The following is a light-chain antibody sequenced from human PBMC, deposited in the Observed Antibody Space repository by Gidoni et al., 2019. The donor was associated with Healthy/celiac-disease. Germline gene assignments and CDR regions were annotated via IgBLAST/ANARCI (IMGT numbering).Light chain of an antibody. CDR3: QQYYSTL. J-gene: IGKJ3*01. V-gene: IGKV1D-43*01. Sequence: AIRMTQSPFSLSASVGDRVTITCWASQGISSYLAWYQQKPAKAPKLFIYYASSLQRGVPSRFSGSGSGTDYTITISSLQPEDFATYYCQQYYSTLFRPGTKVDIK. CDR1: QGISSY. CDR2: YAS.